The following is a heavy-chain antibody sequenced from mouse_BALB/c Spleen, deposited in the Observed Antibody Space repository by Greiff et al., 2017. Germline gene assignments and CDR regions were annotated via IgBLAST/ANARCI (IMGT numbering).Heavy chain of an antibody. CDR1: GFSLTGYG. D-gene: IGHD3-1*01. V-gene: IGHV2-6-7*01. J-gene: IGHJ3*01. CDR3: ARQRGLSWCAY. Sequence: QVQLKESGPGLVAPSQSLSITCTASGFSLTGYGVNWVRQPPGKGLEWLGMIWGDGSTDYNSALKSRLSISKDNSKSKVFLKMNSLQTDDTARYYCARQRGLSWCAYWGQGTLVTVSA. CDR2: IWGDGST.